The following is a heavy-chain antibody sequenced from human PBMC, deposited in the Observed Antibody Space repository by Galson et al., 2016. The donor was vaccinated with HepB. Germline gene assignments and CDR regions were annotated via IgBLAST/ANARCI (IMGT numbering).Heavy chain of an antibody. CDR2: IRYDGSDV. D-gene: IGHD3-9*01. CDR1: GFTFSNFG. CDR3: AKNKFDNILTGYSPDAFDI. V-gene: IGHV3-30*02. Sequence: SLRLSCAASGFTFSNFGMHWVRQAPGKGLDWVAFIRYDGSDVYYADSVKGRFTISRDNSNNTLDLQMSSLRAEDTAIYYCAKNKFDNILTGYSPDAFDIWGQGTMVTVSS. J-gene: IGHJ3*02.